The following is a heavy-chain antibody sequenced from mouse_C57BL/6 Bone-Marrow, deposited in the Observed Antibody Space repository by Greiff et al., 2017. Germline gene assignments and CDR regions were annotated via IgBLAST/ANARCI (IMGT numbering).Heavy chain of an antibody. CDR3: VRHGGYDGYFDY. Sequence: EAGGGLVQPKGSLKLSCAASGFSFNTYAMNWVRQAPGKGLEWVARIRSKSNNYATYYADSVKDRFTISRDDSESMLYLQMNNLKTEDTAMYYCVRHGGYDGYFDYWGQGTTLTVSS. J-gene: IGHJ2*01. D-gene: IGHD2-2*01. CDR2: IRSKSNNYAT. CDR1: GFSFNTYA. V-gene: IGHV10-1*01.